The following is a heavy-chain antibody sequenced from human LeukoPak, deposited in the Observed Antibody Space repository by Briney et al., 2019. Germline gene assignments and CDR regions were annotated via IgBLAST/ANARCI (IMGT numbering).Heavy chain of an antibody. CDR3: ASTYYDSSGYGY. Sequence: SETLSLTCTVSGGSIRSYYWTWIRQPPGKGLEWIGYIYYSGSTNYNPSLKSRVTISVDTSKNQFSLKLSSVTAADTAVYYCASTYYDSSGYGYWGQGTLVTVSS. CDR2: IYYSGST. D-gene: IGHD3-22*01. J-gene: IGHJ4*02. V-gene: IGHV4-59*01. CDR1: GGSIRSYY.